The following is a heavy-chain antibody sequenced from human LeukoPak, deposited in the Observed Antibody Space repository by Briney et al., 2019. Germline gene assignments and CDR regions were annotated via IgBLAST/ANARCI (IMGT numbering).Heavy chain of an antibody. V-gene: IGHV4-61*02. CDR1: GGSISSGSYY. Sequence: SETLSLTCTVSGGSISSGSYYWSWIRQPAGKGLEWIGRIYTSGGTNYNPSLKSRVTISVDTSKNQFSLKLSSVTAADTAVYYCARRTAMATTYYFDYWGQGTLVTVSS. CDR3: ARRTAMATTYYFDY. J-gene: IGHJ4*02. D-gene: IGHD5-24*01. CDR2: IYTSGGT.